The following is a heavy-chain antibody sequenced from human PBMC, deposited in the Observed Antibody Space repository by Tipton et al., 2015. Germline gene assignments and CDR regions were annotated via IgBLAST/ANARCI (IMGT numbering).Heavy chain of an antibody. D-gene: IGHD3-10*01. CDR1: GFTFRSYA. J-gene: IGHJ4*02. CDR2: ISDSGGNT. V-gene: IGHV3-23*01. Sequence: SLRLSCATSGFTFRSYAMSWVRQAPGKGLEWVSGISDSGGNTYYADSVKGRFTISRDNSKNTLYLQMNSLRAEDTAIYYCAKHGADTMDPGIHYWGQGTLVTVSS. CDR3: AKHGADTMDPGIHY.